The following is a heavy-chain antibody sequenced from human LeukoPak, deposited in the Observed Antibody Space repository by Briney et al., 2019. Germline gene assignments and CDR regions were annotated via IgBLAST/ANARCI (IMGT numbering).Heavy chain of an antibody. J-gene: IGHJ4*02. CDR3: ARDRYDSSGYYSQFDY. CDR2: ISSSSSYI. D-gene: IGHD3-22*01. V-gene: IGHV3-21*01. Sequence: GGSLRLSCAASGFTFSSYSMNWVRQAPGKGLEWVSSISSSSSYIYYADSVKGRFTISRDNAKNSLYLQMNSLRAEDTAVYYCARDRYDSSGYYSQFDYWGQGTLVTVSS. CDR1: GFTFSSYS.